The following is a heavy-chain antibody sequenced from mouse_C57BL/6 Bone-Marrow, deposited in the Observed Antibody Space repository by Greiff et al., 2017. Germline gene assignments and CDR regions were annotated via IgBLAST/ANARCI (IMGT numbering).Heavy chain of an antibody. CDR1: GYTFTSYG. CDR3: ARRAGWLPPFDY. Sequence: VMLVESGAELARPGASVKLSCKASGYTFTSYGISWVKQRTGQGLEWIGEIYPRSGNTYYNEKFKGKATLTADKSSSTAYMELRSLTSEDSAVYFCARRAGWLPPFDYWGQGTTLTVSS. D-gene: IGHD2-3*01. CDR2: IYPRSGNT. V-gene: IGHV1-81*01. J-gene: IGHJ2*01.